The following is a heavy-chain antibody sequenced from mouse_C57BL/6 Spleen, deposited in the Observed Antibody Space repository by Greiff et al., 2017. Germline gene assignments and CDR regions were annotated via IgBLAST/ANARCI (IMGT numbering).Heavy chain of an antibody. D-gene: IGHD2-3*01. Sequence: VQLQQSGAELVRPGASVTLSCKASGYTFTDYEMHWVKQTPVHGLEWIGAIDPETGGTAYNQKFKGKAILTADKSSSTAYMERRSLTSEDSAVYYGTRYDGKGCWGQGTTLTVSS. CDR1: GYTFTDYE. J-gene: IGHJ2*01. CDR2: IDPETGGT. V-gene: IGHV1-15*01. CDR3: TRYDGKGC.